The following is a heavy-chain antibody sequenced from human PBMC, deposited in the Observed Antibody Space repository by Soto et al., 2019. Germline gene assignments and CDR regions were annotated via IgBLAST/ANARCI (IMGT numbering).Heavy chain of an antibody. CDR2: ISWNSGSI. CDR1: GFTFDDYA. D-gene: IGHD6-19*01. J-gene: IGHJ3*02. Sequence: LRLSCAASGFTFDDYAMHWVRQAPGKGLEWVSGISWNSGSIGYADSVKGRFTISRDNAKNSLYLQMNSLRAEDTALYYCAKPYSSGWYVGAFDIWGQGTMVTVSS. CDR3: AKPYSSGWYVGAFDI. V-gene: IGHV3-9*01.